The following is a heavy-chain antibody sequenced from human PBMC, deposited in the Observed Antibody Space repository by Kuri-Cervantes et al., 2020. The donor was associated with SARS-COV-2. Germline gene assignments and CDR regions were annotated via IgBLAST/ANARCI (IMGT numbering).Heavy chain of an antibody. Sequence: GGSLRLSCAASGFTFSSYGMHWVRQAPGKGLEWVAVISYDGSNKYYADSVKGRFTISRDNSKNTLYLQMNSLRAEDTAVYYCAREGLLLGGFYFDYWGQGTLVTVSS. CDR2: ISYDGSNK. D-gene: IGHD3-22*01. CDR1: GFTFSSYG. V-gene: IGHV3-30*03. CDR3: AREGLLLGGFYFDY. J-gene: IGHJ4*02.